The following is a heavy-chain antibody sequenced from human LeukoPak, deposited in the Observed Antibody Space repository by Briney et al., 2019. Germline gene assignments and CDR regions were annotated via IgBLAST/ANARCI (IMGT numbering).Heavy chain of an antibody. CDR3: ARRYSDSSEGFDY. D-gene: IGHD6-6*01. V-gene: IGHV1-2*02. J-gene: IGHJ4*02. CDR2: INPNSGGT. CDR1: EYTFTDYH. Sequence: GASVKVSCKASEYTFTDYHMHWVRQAPGQGLEWMGWINPNSGGTNYAQKFQGRVTMTRDTSISTAYMELSGLRSGDTAVYYCARRYSDSSEGFDYWGQGTLVTVSS.